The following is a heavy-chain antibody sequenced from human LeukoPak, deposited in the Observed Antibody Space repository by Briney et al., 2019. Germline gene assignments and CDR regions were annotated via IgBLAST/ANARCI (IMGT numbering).Heavy chain of an antibody. CDR1: GFTFSSYS. CDR2: ISSSSSYI. CDR3: AKDHGMATIKRFDY. D-gene: IGHD5-24*01. V-gene: IGHV3-21*01. Sequence: GGSLRLSCAASGFTFSSYSMNWVRQAPGKGLEWVSSISSSSSYIYYADSVKGRFTISRDNSKNTLYLQMNSLRAEDTAVYYCAKDHGMATIKRFDYWGQGTLVTVSS. J-gene: IGHJ4*02.